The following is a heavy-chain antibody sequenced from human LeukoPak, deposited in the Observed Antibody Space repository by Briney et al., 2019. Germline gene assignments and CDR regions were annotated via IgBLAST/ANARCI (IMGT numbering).Heavy chain of an antibody. CDR1: GGSINYYY. CDR3: ARQVVAVAGTGYFDY. V-gene: IGHV4-59*08. J-gene: IGHJ4*02. Sequence: NPSETLSLTCTVSGGSINYYYWSWIRQPPGKGLEWIGYISYSGSTNYNPSLNSRGTISVDTSKNQFSLKLNSVTAADTAVYFCARQVVAVAGTGYFDYGGKGTLVTVSS. CDR2: ISYSGST. D-gene: IGHD6-19*01.